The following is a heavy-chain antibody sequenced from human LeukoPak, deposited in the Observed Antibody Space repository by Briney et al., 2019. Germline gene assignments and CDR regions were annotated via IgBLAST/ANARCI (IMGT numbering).Heavy chain of an antibody. CDR1: GFTFSGYA. J-gene: IGHJ3*02. CDR2: ISGGGDAT. D-gene: IGHD1-14*01. Sequence: GGSLRLSCAASGFTFSGYAMSWVRQAPGKGLEWVSTISGGGDATYYADSVKGRFTISRDNSKNTLYLQMNSLRAEDTAVYYCACGSRQPDAFDIWGQGTMVTVSS. V-gene: IGHV3-23*01. CDR3: ACGSRQPDAFDI.